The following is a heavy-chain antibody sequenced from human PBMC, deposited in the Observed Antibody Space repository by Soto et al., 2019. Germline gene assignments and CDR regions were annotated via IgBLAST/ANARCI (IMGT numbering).Heavy chain of an antibody. V-gene: IGHV1-2*04. CDR1: GYTFTGYY. J-gene: IGHJ6*02. Sequence: VASVKVSCKASGYTFTGYYMHWVRQAPGQGLEWMGWINPNSGGTNYAQKFQGWVTMTRDTSISTAYMELSRLRSDDTAVYYCARMVDTARDDYYYYGMDVWGQGTTVTVSS. D-gene: IGHD5-18*01. CDR2: INPNSGGT. CDR3: ARMVDTARDDYYYYGMDV.